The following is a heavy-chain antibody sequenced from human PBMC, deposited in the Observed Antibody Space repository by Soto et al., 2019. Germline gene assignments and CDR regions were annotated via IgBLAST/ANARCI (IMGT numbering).Heavy chain of an antibody. J-gene: IGHJ4*02. D-gene: IGHD6-13*01. CDR1: GYTFTGYY. CDR2: INPNSGGT. Sequence: EASVKVSCKASGYTFTGYYMHWVRQAPGQGLEWMGWINPNSGGTNYAQKFQGRVTMTRDTSISTAYMELSRLRSDDTAVYYCARTLYSSSWSDYWGQGTLVTVSS. CDR3: ARTLYSSSWSDY. V-gene: IGHV1-2*02.